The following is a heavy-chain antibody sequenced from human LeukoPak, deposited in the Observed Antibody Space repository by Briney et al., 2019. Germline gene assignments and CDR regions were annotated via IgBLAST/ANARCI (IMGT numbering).Heavy chain of an antibody. D-gene: IGHD3-10*01. V-gene: IGHV4-4*02. CDR2: IYHSGST. CDR1: GGSISSDNW. CDR3: ARHLSGFQGQPNFDY. J-gene: IGHJ4*02. Sequence: PSGTLSLICAVSGGSISSDNWWSWVRQPPGKGLEWIGEIYHSGSTNYNPSLQSRVTISVDTSKNQFSLKLSSVTAADTAVYYCARHLSGFQGQPNFDYWGQGTLVTVSS.